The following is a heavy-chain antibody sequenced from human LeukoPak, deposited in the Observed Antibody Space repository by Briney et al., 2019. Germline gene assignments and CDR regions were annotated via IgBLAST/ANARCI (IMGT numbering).Heavy chain of an antibody. CDR2: IYYSGST. CDR3: ARDRDYDILTGYYKAPPGAFDI. J-gene: IGHJ3*02. D-gene: IGHD3-9*01. Sequence: SETLSLTCTVSGGSISSYYWSWIRQPPGKGLEWIGYIYYSGSTNYNPSLKSRVTISVDTSKNQFSLKLSSVTAADTAVYYCARDRDYDILTGYYKAPPGAFDIWGQGTMVTVSS. CDR1: GGSISSYY. V-gene: IGHV4-59*12.